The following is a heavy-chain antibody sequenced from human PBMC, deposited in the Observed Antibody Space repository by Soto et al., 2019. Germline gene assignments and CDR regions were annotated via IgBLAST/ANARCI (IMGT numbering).Heavy chain of an antibody. CDR1: GGSISSGDCY. CDR3: ARYDFWSGSINAPV. V-gene: IGHV4-30-4*01. Sequence: SETLSLTCTVSGGSISSGDCYWSWIRQPPGKGLEWIGYIYYSGSTYYNPSLKSRVTISVDTSKNQFSLKLSSVTAADTAVYYGARYDFWSGSINAPVWGQGTTVTVSS. CDR2: IYYSGST. J-gene: IGHJ6*02. D-gene: IGHD3-3*01.